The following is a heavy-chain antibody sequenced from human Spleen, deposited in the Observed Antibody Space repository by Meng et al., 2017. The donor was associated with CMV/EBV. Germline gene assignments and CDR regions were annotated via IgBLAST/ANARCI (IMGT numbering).Heavy chain of an antibody. Sequence: ASVKVSCKASGYTLTDYYMHWVRQAPGQGLEWMGWINPNSGGTNYAQKFQGRVTMTGDTSITKADLEVSRLRPDDMATYYCARVKRYCTGGSCSSTGYYGMDVWGQGTTVTVSS. V-gene: IGHV1-2*02. D-gene: IGHD2-15*01. CDR1: GYTLTDYY. CDR3: ARVKRYCTGGSCSSTGYYGMDV. J-gene: IGHJ6*02. CDR2: INPNSGGT.